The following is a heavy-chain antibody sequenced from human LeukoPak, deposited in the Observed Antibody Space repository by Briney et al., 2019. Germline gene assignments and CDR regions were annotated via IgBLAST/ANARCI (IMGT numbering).Heavy chain of an antibody. CDR3: ARDLITMVRGVHYYYYGMDV. CDR2: ISSSGSTI. V-gene: IGHV3-11*01. Sequence: GGSLRLSCAASGFTFSDYYMSWIRQAPGKGLEWVSYISSSGSTIYYADSVKGRFTISRDNAKNSLYLQMNSLRAEDTAVYYCARDLITMVRGVHYYYYGMDVWAKGPRSPSP. D-gene: IGHD3-10*01. J-gene: IGHJ6*02. CDR1: GFTFSDYY.